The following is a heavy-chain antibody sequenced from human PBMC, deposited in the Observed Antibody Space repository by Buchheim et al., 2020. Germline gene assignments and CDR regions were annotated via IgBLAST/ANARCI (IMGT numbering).Heavy chain of an antibody. D-gene: IGHD3-10*01. CDR2: INEDGSEK. Sequence: EVQLLESGGGLVQPGGSPRLSCAASGFTFSSYWMSWVRQAPGKGLEWVANINEDGSEKYYVDSVKGRITISRDNAKNSLYLQMNSLRAEDTAVYYGARGDKVGSVDPWGQGTL. J-gene: IGHJ5*02. CDR3: ARGDKVGSVDP. V-gene: IGHV3-7*01. CDR1: GFTFSSYW.